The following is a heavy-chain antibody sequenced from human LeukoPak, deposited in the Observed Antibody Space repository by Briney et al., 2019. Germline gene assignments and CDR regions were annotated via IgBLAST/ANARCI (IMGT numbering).Heavy chain of an antibody. CDR1: GYTFTSYD. V-gene: IGHV1-8*01. CDR2: MNPNSGNT. D-gene: IGHD3-22*01. CDR3: ARTSSGYYYYDY. Sequence: GASVKVSCKASGYTFTSYDINWVRQATGQGLEWMGWMNPNSGNTGYAQKFQGRVTMTRNTSISTAYMELSSLRSEDTAVYYCARTSSGYYYYDYWGQGTLVTVSS. J-gene: IGHJ4*02.